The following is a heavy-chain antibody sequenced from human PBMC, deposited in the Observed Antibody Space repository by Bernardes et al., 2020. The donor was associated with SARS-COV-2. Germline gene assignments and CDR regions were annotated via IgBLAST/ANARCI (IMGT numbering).Heavy chain of an antibody. CDR1: GFTFNNYA. CDR2: ISGSGGST. D-gene: IGHD1-26*01. Sequence: GGSLRLSCTASGFTFNNYAMMWVRQSPVRGLEWVSIISGSGGSTYYADSVEGRFTTSRDNSKNTLYLQMNSLRSEDTAVYFCTKPLGEQYALLTPEVSGPDDHWGQGTPVTVSS. CDR3: TKPLGEQYALLTPEVSGPDDH. V-gene: IGHV3-23*01. J-gene: IGHJ4*02.